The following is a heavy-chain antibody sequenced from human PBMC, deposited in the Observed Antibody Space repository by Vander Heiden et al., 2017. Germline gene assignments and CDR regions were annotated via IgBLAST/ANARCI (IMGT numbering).Heavy chain of an antibody. J-gene: IGHJ4*02. V-gene: IGHV1-18*01. CDR2: INVNNGDT. Sequence: QVQLVQSGGEVKKPGASVKVSCKAAGYTFSNFGITGVRQAPGQGLEWMGWINVNNGDTKYLQTFQGRVTLTTDTSTNTAYLELRSLRSDDTALYYCARDPAYSSGFLDHWGQGTLLTVSS. CDR1: GYTFSNFG. D-gene: IGHD6-19*01. CDR3: ARDPAYSSGFLDH.